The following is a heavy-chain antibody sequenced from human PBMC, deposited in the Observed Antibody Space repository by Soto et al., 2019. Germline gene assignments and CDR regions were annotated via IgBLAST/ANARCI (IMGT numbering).Heavy chain of an antibody. CDR2: ISSSSSTI. V-gene: IGHV3-48*02. J-gene: IGHJ6*02. D-gene: IGHD3-3*01. Sequence: GGSLRLSCAASGFTFSSYSMNWVRQAPGKGLEWVSYISSSSSTIYYADSVKGRFTISRDNAKNSLYLQMNSLRDEDTAVYYCARDRVAGKSGYFYYYYGMDVWGQGTTVTVSS. CDR1: GFTFSSYS. CDR3: ARDRVAGKSGYFYYYYGMDV.